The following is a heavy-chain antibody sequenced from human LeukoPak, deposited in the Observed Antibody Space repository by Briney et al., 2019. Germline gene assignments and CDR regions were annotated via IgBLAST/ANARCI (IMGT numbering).Heavy chain of an antibody. V-gene: IGHV4-61*02. CDR2: IYTSGSS. Sequence: SETLSLTCTVSGGSISSGGYYWSWIRQPAGKGLEWIGRIYTSGSSNYNPSLKSRVTMSVDTSKNQFSLKLSSVTAADTAVYYCARRGGSSGYQRYFDYWGQGTLVTVSS. CDR1: GGSISSGGYY. J-gene: IGHJ4*02. D-gene: IGHD3-22*01. CDR3: ARRGGSSGYQRYFDY.